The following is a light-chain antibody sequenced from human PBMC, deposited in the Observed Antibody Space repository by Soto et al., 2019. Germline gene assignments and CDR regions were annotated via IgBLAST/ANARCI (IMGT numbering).Light chain of an antibody. V-gene: IGKV3-11*01. Sequence: EIVLTQSPATPSSSPGERATLSCTASQSVSSYLAWYQQKPAQAPRLLLYDASTRATGIPATFSGSGSGTDFTLTINSLQPEDFAVYYCQQRSNWPSITFGQGTRVEIK. CDR1: QSVSSY. CDR2: DAS. CDR3: QQRSNWPSIT. J-gene: IGKJ5*01.